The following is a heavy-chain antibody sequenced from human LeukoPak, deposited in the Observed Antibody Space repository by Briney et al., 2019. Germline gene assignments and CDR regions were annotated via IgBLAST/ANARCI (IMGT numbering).Heavy chain of an antibody. Sequence: SETLSLTCTVSGGSISSYYWSWIRQPPGKGLEWIGYIYYSGSTNYNPSLKSRVTISVDTSKNQFSLKLSSVTAADTAVYYCARLFIIWGGGPLGRFFDIWAKG. CDR2: IYYSGST. J-gene: IGHJ3*02. D-gene: IGHD3-10*01. CDR1: GGSISSYY. CDR3: ARLFIIWGGGPLGRFFDI. V-gene: IGHV4-59*08.